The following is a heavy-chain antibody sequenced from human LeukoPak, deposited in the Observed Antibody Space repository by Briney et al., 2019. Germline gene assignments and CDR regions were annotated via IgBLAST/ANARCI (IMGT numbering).Heavy chain of an antibody. J-gene: IGHJ4*02. V-gene: IGHV4-4*07. CDR2: IYTSGST. Sequence: SETLSLTCTVSGGSISSYYWSWIRQPAGKGLEWIGRIYTSGSTDYNPSLKSRVTISVDKSKNQFSLKLSSVTAADTAVYYCAREARGTPHSYGYIFDYWGQGTLVTVSS. D-gene: IGHD5-18*01. CDR3: AREARGTPHSYGYIFDY. CDR1: GGSISSYY.